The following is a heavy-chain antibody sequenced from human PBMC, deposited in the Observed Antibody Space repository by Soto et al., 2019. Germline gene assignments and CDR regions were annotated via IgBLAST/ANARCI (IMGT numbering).Heavy chain of an antibody. CDR2: IRGFSPYT. J-gene: IGHJ6*02. D-gene: IGHD3-10*01. V-gene: IGHV3-21*01. CDR1: GFTFRTYT. Sequence: GSLRLSCISSGFTFRTYTMNWVRQAPGKGLEWVSGIRGFSPYTFYAESVKGRFTISRDNAKNSLYLQMDSLRAEDTAVYYCARDRGYDAHDYYYNAMDVWGQGTTVTVSS. CDR3: ARDRGYDAHDYYYNAMDV.